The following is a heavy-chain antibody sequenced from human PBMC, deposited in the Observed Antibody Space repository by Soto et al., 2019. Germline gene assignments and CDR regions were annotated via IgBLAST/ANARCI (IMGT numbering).Heavy chain of an antibody. J-gene: IGHJ6*02. Sequence: GGSLRLSCAASGFTFSSYAMSWVRQAPGKGLEWVSAISGSGGSTYYADSVKGRFTISRGNSKNTLYLQMNSLRAEDTAVYYCAKGGRVAAAAGGLDYYYYYGMDVWGQGTTVTVSS. D-gene: IGHD6-13*01. CDR3: AKGGRVAAAAGGLDYYYYYGMDV. CDR2: ISGSGGST. CDR1: GFTFSSYA. V-gene: IGHV3-23*01.